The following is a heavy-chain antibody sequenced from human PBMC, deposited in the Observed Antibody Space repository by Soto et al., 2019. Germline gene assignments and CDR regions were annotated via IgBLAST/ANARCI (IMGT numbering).Heavy chain of an antibody. V-gene: IGHV1-2*06. CDR2: INPNNGDT. D-gene: IGHD3-10*01. J-gene: IGHJ4*02. CDR1: GYTFTSHY. Sequence: ASVKVSCKASGYTFTSHYIHWVRLAPGRGLEWMGRINPNNGDTNSPQKFQGRVTMTSDTSISTAYMEMSGLRSDDTALYHCAREVTYGGGSFSLGLWGQGTLVTVSS. CDR3: AREVTYGGGSFSLGL.